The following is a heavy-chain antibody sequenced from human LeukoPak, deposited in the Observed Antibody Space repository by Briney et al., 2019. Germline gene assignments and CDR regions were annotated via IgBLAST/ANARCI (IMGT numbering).Heavy chain of an antibody. CDR3: TTVGADYVFWSGDFGMDV. V-gene: IGHV3-15*01. J-gene: IGHJ6*02. Sequence: GGSLRLSCAASGFTFSNAWMSWVRQAPGKGLEWVGRIKSKTDGGTTDYAAPVKGRFTISRDDSKNTLYLQINSLKTEDTAMYFCTTVGADYVFWSGDFGMDVWGQGTTVTVSS. CDR2: IKSKTDGGTT. CDR1: GFTFSNAW. D-gene: IGHD3-3*01.